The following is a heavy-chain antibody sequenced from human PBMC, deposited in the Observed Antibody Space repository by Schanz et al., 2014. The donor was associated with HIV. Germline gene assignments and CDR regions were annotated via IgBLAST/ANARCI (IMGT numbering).Heavy chain of an antibody. CDR2: ISYDRRNK. D-gene: IGHD1-26*01. CDR3: AKDIGRDVGYGLDV. Sequence: QVQLVESGGGVVQPGRSLRLSCAASGFTFSSYGMHWVRQAPGKGLEWVAVISYDRRNKYYADSVKGRFTISRDNSKNTLYLQMNSLRAEDTAVYYCAKDIGRDVGYGLDVWGQGTTVTVSS. J-gene: IGHJ6*02. CDR1: GFTFSSYG. V-gene: IGHV3-30*18.